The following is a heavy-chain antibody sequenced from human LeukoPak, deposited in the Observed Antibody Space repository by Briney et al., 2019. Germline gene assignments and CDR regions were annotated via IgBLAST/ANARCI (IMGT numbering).Heavy chain of an antibody. CDR1: GASISSSKW. D-gene: IGHD2-21*01. J-gene: IGHJ3*02. V-gene: IGHV4-4*02. CDR2: IYHSGST. Sequence: SGTLSLTCAVSGASISSSKWWGWGRPPPGKGVEWIGEIYHSGSTNYNPSLKSRVTISVDKSKNQFSLKMSSVTAADTAVYFCARRIGALDIWGQGTMVTVSP. CDR3: ARRIGALDI.